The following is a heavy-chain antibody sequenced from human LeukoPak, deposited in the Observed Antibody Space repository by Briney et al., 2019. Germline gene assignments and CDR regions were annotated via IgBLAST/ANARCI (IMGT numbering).Heavy chain of an antibody. CDR1: GYTFTSYG. Sequence: ASVKVSCKASGYTFTSYGISWVRQAPGQGLEWMGWISAYNGNTNYAQKLQGRVTMTTDTSTSTAYMELRSPTSDDTAAYYCAREWWGYDVLTGDNWFDPWGQGTLVTVSS. CDR3: AREWWGYDVLTGDNWFDP. CDR2: ISAYNGNT. V-gene: IGHV1-18*01. D-gene: IGHD3-9*01. J-gene: IGHJ5*02.